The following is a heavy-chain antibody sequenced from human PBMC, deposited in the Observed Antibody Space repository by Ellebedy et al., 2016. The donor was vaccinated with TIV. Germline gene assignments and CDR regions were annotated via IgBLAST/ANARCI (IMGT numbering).Heavy chain of an antibody. V-gene: IGHV3-21*04. D-gene: IGHD5-18*01. Sequence: GGSLRLSCAASGFTFSSYSMNWVRQAPGKGLEWVSSISSTSSYIYYADLVKGRFTISRDNAKNSLYLQMNSLRAEDTAVYYCARATWIQLWFGYFDYWGQGTLVTVSS. CDR3: ARATWIQLWFGYFDY. CDR2: ISSTSSYI. CDR1: GFTFSSYS. J-gene: IGHJ4*02.